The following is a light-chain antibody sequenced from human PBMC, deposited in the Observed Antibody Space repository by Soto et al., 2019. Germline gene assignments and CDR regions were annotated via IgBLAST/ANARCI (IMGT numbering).Light chain of an antibody. J-gene: IGLJ1*01. CDR3: SSYAASNNSV. Sequence: QSVLSQPPSASGSPGQSVTIPCTATSSDIGAYIYVSWYQQHPGKAPKLMISVVSRRPSGVPERFSGSKSGNTASPTVSGLKADDEAHYYFSSYAASNNSVFGTGTKVTVL. CDR1: SSDIGAYIY. CDR2: VVS. V-gene: IGLV2-8*01.